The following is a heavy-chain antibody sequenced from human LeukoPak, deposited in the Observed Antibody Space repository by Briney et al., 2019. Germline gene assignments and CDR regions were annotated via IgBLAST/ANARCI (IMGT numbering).Heavy chain of an antibody. CDR3: AKSTIFGVVTPSGTNYYYYMDV. J-gene: IGHJ6*03. CDR1: GFTFSSYA. V-gene: IGHV3-30-3*02. D-gene: IGHD3-3*01. CDR2: ISYDGSNK. Sequence: GGSLRLSCAASGFTFSSYAMHWVRQAPGKGLEWVAVISYDGSNKYYADSVKGRFTISRDNSKNTLYLQMNSLRAEDTAVYYCAKSTIFGVVTPSGTNYYYYMDVWGKGTTVTVSS.